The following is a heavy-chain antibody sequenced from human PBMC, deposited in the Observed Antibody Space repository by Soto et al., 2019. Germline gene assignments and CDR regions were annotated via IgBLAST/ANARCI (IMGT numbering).Heavy chain of an antibody. J-gene: IGHJ5*02. CDR3: ARAGTHIVVVTAIPNWFDP. V-gene: IGHV1-69*13. Sequence: ASVKVSCKASGGTLSSYAISWVRQAPGQGLEWMGGIIPIFGTANYAQKFQGRVTITADESTSTAYMELSSLRSEDTAVYYCARAGTHIVVVTAIPNWFDPWGQGTLVTVSS. CDR2: IIPIFGTA. D-gene: IGHD2-21*02. CDR1: GGTLSSYA.